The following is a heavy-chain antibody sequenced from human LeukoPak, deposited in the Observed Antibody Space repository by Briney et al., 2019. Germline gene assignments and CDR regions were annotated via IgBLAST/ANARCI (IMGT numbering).Heavy chain of an antibody. CDR3: AKGTCSSTSCPGGPH. V-gene: IGHV3-74*01. CDR2: INPAGSST. Sequence: GGSLRLSCAASGFTFNNYWVHWVRQVPGKGLVWVSRINPAGSSTSYADSVKGRFTISRDNAKNTLYLQMNSLRAEDTAVYYCAKGTCSSTSCPGGPHWGQGTLVTVSS. CDR1: GFTFNNYW. D-gene: IGHD2-2*01. J-gene: IGHJ4*02.